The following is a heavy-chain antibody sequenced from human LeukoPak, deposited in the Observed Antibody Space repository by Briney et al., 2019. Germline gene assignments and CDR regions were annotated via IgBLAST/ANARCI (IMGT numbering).Heavy chain of an antibody. CDR2: ISAYNGNT. D-gene: IGHD2-21*02. V-gene: IGHV1-18*01. Sequence: ASVKVSCKASGYTFTSYGISWVRQAPGQGLEWMGWISAYNGNTNYAQKLQGRATMTTDTSTSTAYMELRSLRSDDTAVYYCAREIKLAYCGGDCYEKNAFDIWGQGTMVTVSS. J-gene: IGHJ3*02. CDR3: AREIKLAYCGGDCYEKNAFDI. CDR1: GYTFTSYG.